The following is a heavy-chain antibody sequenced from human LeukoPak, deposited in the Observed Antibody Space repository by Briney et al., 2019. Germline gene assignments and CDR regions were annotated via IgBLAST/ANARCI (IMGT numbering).Heavy chain of an antibody. J-gene: IGHJ4*02. Sequence: GGSLRLSCAASGFTFTNYAMRWVRQAPGKGLEWVSGIRGSGGSTSNADSVKGRFTISRDNSKNTLYLQMNSLRAEDTAVYYCANLYYYDSSGYYPINFGYWGQGTLVTVSS. D-gene: IGHD3-22*01. CDR3: ANLYYYDSSGYYPINFGY. CDR1: GFTFTNYA. V-gene: IGHV3-23*01. CDR2: IRGSGGST.